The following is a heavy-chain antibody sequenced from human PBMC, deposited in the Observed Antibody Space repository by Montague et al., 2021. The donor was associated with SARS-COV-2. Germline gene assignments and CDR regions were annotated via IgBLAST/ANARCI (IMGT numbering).Heavy chain of an antibody. D-gene: IGHD3-16*01. Sequence: SLRLSCAASGFIFGDYWMSWVRQAPGKGLEWVANINLDGSEEYYMDSVKGRFTVSRDNARNSLYLQMNSLRVEDTAVHYCVRATFYMDVWGEGTTVAVSS. CDR1: GFIFGDYW. J-gene: IGHJ6*03. V-gene: IGHV3-7*01. CDR3: VRATFYMDV. CDR2: INLDGSEE.